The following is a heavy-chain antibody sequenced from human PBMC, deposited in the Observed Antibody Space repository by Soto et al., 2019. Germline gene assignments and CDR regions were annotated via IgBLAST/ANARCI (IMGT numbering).Heavy chain of an antibody. D-gene: IGHD3-16*01. CDR2: ISAYNGNT. CDR1: GYTFTNYG. J-gene: IGHJ6*02. Sequence: QVQLVQSGTEVKKPGASVKVSCKASGYTFTNYGISWVRQAPGQGLEWMGWISAYNGNTNYAQKLQGRVTMTTDTSTSTAFMELRSLRSDDTALYYCASDRPAWGRWYYGMDVWGQGTTVTVSS. CDR3: ASDRPAWGRWYYGMDV. V-gene: IGHV1-18*01.